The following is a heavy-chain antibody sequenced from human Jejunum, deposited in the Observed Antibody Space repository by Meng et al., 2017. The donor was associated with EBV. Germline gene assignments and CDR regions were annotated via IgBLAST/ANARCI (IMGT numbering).Heavy chain of an antibody. V-gene: IGHV3-23*01. D-gene: IGHD3-10*01. CDR3: AKSRTGHYGNCGS. CDR1: GFTFSSYA. J-gene: IGHJ4*02. CDR2: ISVSGGST. Sequence: EGELLESGGDLVQPGGSLRLSCAASGFTFSSYAMSWVRQAPGKGLEWVSGISVSGGSTHYADSVKGRFTISRDNSKSTLHLQMNSLRAEDTAIYYCAKSRTGHYGNCGSWGQGTLVTVSS.